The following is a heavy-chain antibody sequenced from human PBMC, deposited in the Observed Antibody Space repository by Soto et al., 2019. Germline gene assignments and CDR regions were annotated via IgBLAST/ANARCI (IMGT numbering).Heavy chain of an antibody. J-gene: IGHJ6*02. CDR1: GFTFSSYG. V-gene: IGHV3-30*18. CDR2: ISYDGSNK. CDR3: AKEGGYYGSGSYSVGENYYGMDV. Sequence: QVQLVESGGGVVQPGRSLRLSCAASGFTFSSYGMHWVRQAPGKGLEWVAVISYDGSNKYYADSVKGRFTISRDNSKNTLYLQMNSLRAADTAVYYCAKEGGYYGSGSYSVGENYYGMDVWGQGTTVTVSS. D-gene: IGHD3-10*01.